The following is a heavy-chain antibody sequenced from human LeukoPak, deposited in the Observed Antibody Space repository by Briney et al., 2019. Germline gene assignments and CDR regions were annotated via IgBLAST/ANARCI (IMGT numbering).Heavy chain of an antibody. CDR1: GGSIGSYY. Sequence: PSETLSLTCSVSGGSIGSYYGTGMRQPAGEGGEWIVRIYSSGSTNYNPSLKSRVPMSVDTSKNEFSLKLRSVTAAATAMSYFASGAITLIRGVVIGRPTWYFDLWGRGTLVTVSS. J-gene: IGHJ2*01. CDR3: ASGAITLIRGVVIGRPTWYFDL. D-gene: IGHD3-10*01. V-gene: IGHV4-4*07. CDR2: IYSSGST.